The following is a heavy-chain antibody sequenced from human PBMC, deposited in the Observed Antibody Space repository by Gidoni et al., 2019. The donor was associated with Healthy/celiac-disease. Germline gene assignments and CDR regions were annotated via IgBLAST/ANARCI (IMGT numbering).Heavy chain of an antibody. V-gene: IGHV3-21*01. CDR1: GFTFSSYS. D-gene: IGHD2-8*01. CDR3: ARDKTKDGAKRNDY. J-gene: IGHJ4*02. CDR2: ISSSSRYI. Sequence: EVQLVESGGGLVKPGGSLRLSCAASGFTFSSYSMNWVRQAPGKGLEWVSSISSSSRYIYYADSVKGRFTIARDNAKNSLYLQMNSLRAEDTAVYYCARDKTKDGAKRNDYWGQGTLVTVSA.